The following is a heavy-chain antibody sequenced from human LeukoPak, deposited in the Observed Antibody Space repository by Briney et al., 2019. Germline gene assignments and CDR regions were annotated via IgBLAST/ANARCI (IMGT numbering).Heavy chain of an antibody. CDR3: ARSPIVGYCSSTSCYNHYYYGMDV. Sequence: PSETLSLTCAVYGGSFSGYYWSWIRQPPGKGLEWIGEINHSGSTNYNPSLKSRVTISVDTSKNQFSLKLSSVTAADTAVCYCARSPIVGYCSSTSCYNHYYYGMDVWGQGTTVTVSS. D-gene: IGHD2-2*02. J-gene: IGHJ6*02. CDR1: GGSFSGYY. CDR2: INHSGST. V-gene: IGHV4-34*01.